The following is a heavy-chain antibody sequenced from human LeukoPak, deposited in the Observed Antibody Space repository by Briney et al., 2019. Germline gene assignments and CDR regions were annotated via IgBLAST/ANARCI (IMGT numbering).Heavy chain of an antibody. V-gene: IGHV4-34*01. CDR1: GGSFSGYY. D-gene: IGHD3-9*01. CDR2: INHSGST. Sequence: SETLSLTCAVYGGSFSGYYWSWIRQPPGKGLEWIGEINHSGSTNYNPSLKSRVTISVDTSKNQFSLKLSSVTAADTAVYYCARGGRRYFDWLSSNNWFDPWGQGTLVTVSS. J-gene: IGHJ5*02. CDR3: ARGGRRYFDWLSSNNWFDP.